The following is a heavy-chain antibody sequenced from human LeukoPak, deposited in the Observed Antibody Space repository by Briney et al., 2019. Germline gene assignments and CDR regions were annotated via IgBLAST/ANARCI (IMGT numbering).Heavy chain of an antibody. CDR3: ARDNPELDHERFDP. Sequence: WASVKVSCKASGYTFTSYGISWVRQAPGQGLEWMGWISAYNGNTNYAQKLQGRVTMTTDTSTSTAYMELRSLRSDDTAAYYCARDNPELDHERFDPWGQGTLVTVSS. J-gene: IGHJ5*02. CDR1: GYTFTSYG. CDR2: ISAYNGNT. V-gene: IGHV1-18*01. D-gene: IGHD1-1*01.